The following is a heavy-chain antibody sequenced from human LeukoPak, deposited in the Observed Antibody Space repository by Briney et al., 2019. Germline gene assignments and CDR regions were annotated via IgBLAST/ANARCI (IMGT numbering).Heavy chain of an antibody. CDR2: INWDGSST. J-gene: IGHJ4*02. CDR3: ARESFSGSSLDY. Sequence: GGSLRLSCAASGFTFDEYGMSWVRQAPGKGLEWVSSINWDGSSTAYADSVQGRFTISRDNAKNSLHLQMKSLRAEDTALYYCARESFSGSSLDYWGQGTLVTVS. V-gene: IGHV3-20*04. D-gene: IGHD1-26*01. CDR1: GFTFDEYG.